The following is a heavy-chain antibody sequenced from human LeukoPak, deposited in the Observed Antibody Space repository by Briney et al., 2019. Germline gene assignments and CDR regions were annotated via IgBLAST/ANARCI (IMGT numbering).Heavy chain of an antibody. V-gene: IGHV1-2*02. CDR2: INPNSGGT. CDR1: GYTFTGYY. J-gene: IGHJ4*02. Sequence: GASLKVSCKPSGYTFTGYYMHWVRQAPGQGLEWMGWINPNSGGTNYAQNFQGRVTMTRDTSISTAYMELSRLRSDDTAVYYCARSANPATAFDYWGQGTLVTVSS. CDR3: ARSANPATAFDY. D-gene: IGHD2-21*02.